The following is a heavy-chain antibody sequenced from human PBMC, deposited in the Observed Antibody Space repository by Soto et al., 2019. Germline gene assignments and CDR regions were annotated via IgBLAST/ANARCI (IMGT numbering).Heavy chain of an antibody. CDR3: AKDRYFAWLYYRRGNWFDP. D-gene: IGHD3-9*01. V-gene: IGHV3-23*01. CDR2: ISGSGGST. Sequence: EVQLLESGGGLVQPGGSPRLSCAASGFTFSTFAVSWVRQAPGKGLEWVSTISGSGGSTYYADSVKGRFTISRDNSKNVLYLQMNSLRAEDTAVYYCAKDRYFAWLYYRRGNWFDPWGQGSLVTVSS. CDR1: GFTFSTFA. J-gene: IGHJ5*02.